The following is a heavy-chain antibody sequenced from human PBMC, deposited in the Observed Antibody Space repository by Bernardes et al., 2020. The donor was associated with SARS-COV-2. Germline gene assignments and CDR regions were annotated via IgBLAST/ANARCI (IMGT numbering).Heavy chain of an antibody. CDR3: ARGGGSPYDAFDI. CDR2: ISYDGSNK. Sequence: SKRLSCAASGITFSSYGMHWVREAPGKGLEWVAVISYDGSNKYYADSVKGRFTISRDNSKNTLYLQMNSLRAEDTAVYYCARGGGSPYDAFDIWGQGTMVTVSS. J-gene: IGHJ3*02. V-gene: IGHV3-30*03. D-gene: IGHD2-15*01. CDR1: GITFSSYG.